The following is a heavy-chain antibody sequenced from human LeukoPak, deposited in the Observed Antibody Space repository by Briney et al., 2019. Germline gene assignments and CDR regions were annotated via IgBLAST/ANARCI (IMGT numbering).Heavy chain of an antibody. J-gene: IGHJ4*02. CDR2: IYPGHAET. CDR1: GNTFTNYL. CDR3: ARLSTRLLDH. Sequence: GESLNISCKGSGNTFTNYLIGLVRQLPGKGLEWMGIIYPGHAETRYSPPFQGQVTMSVDKSSSTAYLQWSSLKASDTAIYFCARLSTRLLDHWGQGARVTVSS. V-gene: IGHV5-51*01. D-gene: IGHD3-3*01.